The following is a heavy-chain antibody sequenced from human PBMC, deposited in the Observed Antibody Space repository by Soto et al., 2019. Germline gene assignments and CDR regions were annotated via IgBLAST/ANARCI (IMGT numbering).Heavy chain of an antibody. D-gene: IGHD6-19*01. J-gene: IGHJ4*02. CDR1: VGTFSSYA. V-gene: IGHV1-69*13. CDR2: IIPIFGTA. Sequence: SVKVSCKASVGTFSSYAISWVRQAPGQGLEWMGGIIPIFGTANYAQKLQGRVTISADESTSTAYMELSSLRSEDTAVYYCARGRTVESAVAGFDYWGQGTLVTVSS. CDR3: ARGRTVESAVAGFDY.